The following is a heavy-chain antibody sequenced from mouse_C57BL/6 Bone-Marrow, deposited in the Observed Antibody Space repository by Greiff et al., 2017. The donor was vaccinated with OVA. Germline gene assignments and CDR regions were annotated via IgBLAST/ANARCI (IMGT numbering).Heavy chain of an antibody. CDR1: GYTFTDHY. CDR2: INSYNGGT. D-gene: IGHD2-3*01. V-gene: IGHV1-19*01. CDR3: ARRWLLPFDY. J-gene: IGHJ2*01. Sequence: EVQLQQSGPVLVKPGALVKMSRKASGYTFTDHYMNWVKQSHGKSPEWIGVINSYNGGTSYNQKFKGKATLTVDKSSSTAYMELNSLTSEDSAVYYCARRWLLPFDYWGQGTTLTVSS.